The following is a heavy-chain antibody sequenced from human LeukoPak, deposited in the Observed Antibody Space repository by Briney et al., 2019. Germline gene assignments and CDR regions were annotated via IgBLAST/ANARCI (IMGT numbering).Heavy chain of an antibody. Sequence: SQTLSLTCAVSGGSISSGGYSWSWIRQPPGKGLEWIGYIYYSGSTYYNPSLKSRVTISVDTSKNQFSLKLSSVTAADTAVYYCARGSSSWLFDYWGQGTLVTVSS. V-gene: IGHV4-31*11. CDR3: ARGSSSWLFDY. J-gene: IGHJ4*02. CDR2: IYYSGST. CDR1: GGSISSGGYS. D-gene: IGHD6-13*01.